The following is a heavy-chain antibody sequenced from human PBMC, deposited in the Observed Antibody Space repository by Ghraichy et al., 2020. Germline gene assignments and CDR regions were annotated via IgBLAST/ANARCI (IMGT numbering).Heavy chain of an antibody. D-gene: IGHD6-13*01. Sequence: GETLNTSCAASGFTFSSYGMHWVRQAPGKGLEWVAFLSYDGSNKYYADSVKGRFTISRDTSKNTVHLQMNSLRVDDTAVYYCARPVATAGTEYFQHWGQGTLVTVSS. CDR3: ARPVATAGTEYFQH. CDR2: LSYDGSNK. V-gene: IGHV3-30*03. CDR1: GFTFSSYG. J-gene: IGHJ1*01.